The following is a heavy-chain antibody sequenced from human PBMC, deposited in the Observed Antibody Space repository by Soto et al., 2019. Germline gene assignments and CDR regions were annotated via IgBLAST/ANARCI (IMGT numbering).Heavy chain of an antibody. CDR1: GGTFSSYA. J-gene: IGHJ6*02. CDR2: IIPIFGTA. D-gene: IGHD6-19*01. CDR3: ARSSAGRSGWSKGGVYYYYVMDV. Sequence: SVKVSCKASGGTFSSYAISWVRQAPGQGLEWMGGIIPIFGTANYAQKFQGRVTITADESTSTAYMELSSLRSEDTAVYYCARSSAGRSGWSKGGVYYYYVMDVWGQ. V-gene: IGHV1-69*13.